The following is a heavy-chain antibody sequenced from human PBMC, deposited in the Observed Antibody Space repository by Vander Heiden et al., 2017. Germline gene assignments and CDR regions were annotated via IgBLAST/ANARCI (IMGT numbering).Heavy chain of an antibody. J-gene: IGHJ4*02. CDR3: AGDYSGSGSHDS. V-gene: IGHV3-7*01. Sequence: EVPLVQSAGGLVQPGHALNLSCAASGFISTNHWMSWVRQAAGKGLEWVANIKQDGSVIYYVDSVKGRFTISGDNAEKSLYLQMTSVRAEDTAVYYCAGDYSGSGSHDSWGQGTLVTVSS. CDR1: GFISTNHW. CDR2: IKQDGSVI. D-gene: IGHD3-10*01.